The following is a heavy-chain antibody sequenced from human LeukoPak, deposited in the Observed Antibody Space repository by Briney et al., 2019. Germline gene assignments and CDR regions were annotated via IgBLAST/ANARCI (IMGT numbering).Heavy chain of an antibody. CDR1: GYTFTSYD. V-gene: IGHV1-8*03. D-gene: IGHD6-19*01. Sequence: ASVKVSCKASGYTFTSYDINWVRQATGQGLEWMGWMNPNSGNPGYAQKFQGRVTITRNTSISTAYMELSSLRSEDTAVYYCARGLRQWLGIDYWGQGTLVTVSS. CDR3: ARGLRQWLGIDY. J-gene: IGHJ4*02. CDR2: MNPNSGNP.